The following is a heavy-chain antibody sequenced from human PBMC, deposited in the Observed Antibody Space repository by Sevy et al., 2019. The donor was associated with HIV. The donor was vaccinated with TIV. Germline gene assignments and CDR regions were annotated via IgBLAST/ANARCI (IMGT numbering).Heavy chain of an antibody. CDR2: ISWNSGSI. Sequence: SLRLSCAASGFTFDDYAMHWVRQAPGKGLEWVSGISWNSGSIGYADSVKGRFTISRDNAKNSLYLQMNSLRAEDTALYYCAKDKGYCTNGVCYTSYYYYGMDVWGQGTTVTVSS. CDR1: GFTFDDYA. CDR3: AKDKGYCTNGVCYTSYYYYGMDV. D-gene: IGHD2-8*01. V-gene: IGHV3-9*01. J-gene: IGHJ6*02.